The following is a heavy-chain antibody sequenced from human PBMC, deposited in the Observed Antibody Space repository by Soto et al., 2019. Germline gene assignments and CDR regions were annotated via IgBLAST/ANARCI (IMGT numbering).Heavy chain of an antibody. CDR3: ARWPQPRYTADPYAVDV. V-gene: IGHV1-69*11. CDR2: IVPSRDTT. J-gene: IGHJ6*02. Sequence: SVKVSCKASGGTFSSSGFSWVRQSPGQGLEGMGSIVPSRDTTNYAQKFQARVTITADEVTSKAYMELRSLRSADTAVYYCARWPQPRYTADPYAVDVWGQGTRVTVSS. CDR1: GGTFSSSG. D-gene: IGHD3-16*02.